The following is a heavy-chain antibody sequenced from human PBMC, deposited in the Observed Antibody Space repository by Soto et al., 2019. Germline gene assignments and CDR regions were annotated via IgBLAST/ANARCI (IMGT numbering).Heavy chain of an antibody. CDR1: GGTFSSYA. J-gene: IGHJ4*02. CDR3: ARGSRSSGPQTPFDY. V-gene: IGHV1-69*06. Sequence: SVKVSCKASGGTFSSYAISWVRQAPGQGLEWMGGIIPIFGTANYAQKFQGRVTITADKSTSTAYMELSSLRSEDTAVYYCARGSRSSGPQTPFDYWGQGTLVTVSS. CDR2: IIPIFGTA. D-gene: IGHD6-19*01.